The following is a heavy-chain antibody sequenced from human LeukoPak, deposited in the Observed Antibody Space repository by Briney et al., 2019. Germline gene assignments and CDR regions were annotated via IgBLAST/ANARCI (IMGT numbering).Heavy chain of an antibody. CDR3: ARRMVGATGFDP. CDR1: GDSISSYF. V-gene: IGHV4-59*01. J-gene: IGHJ5*02. D-gene: IGHD1-26*01. Sequence: SETLSLTCTVSGDSISSYFWSWIRQPPGKGLEWIGYIYYNERSNYNPSLRSRVTISIDTSKNQFSLKLSSVTAADTAVYYCARRMVGATGFDPWGQGTLVTVSS. CDR2: IYYNERS.